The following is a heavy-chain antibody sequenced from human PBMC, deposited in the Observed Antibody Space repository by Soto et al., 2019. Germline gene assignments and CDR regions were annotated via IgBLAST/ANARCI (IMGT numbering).Heavy chain of an antibody. CDR1: GFTFDDYA. CDR2: ISWNSGGI. D-gene: IGHD3-9*01. V-gene: IGHV3-9*01. CDR3: AKSPHDILIGSAFDY. J-gene: IGHJ4*02. Sequence: GGSLRLSCAASGFTFDDYAMHWVRQGPGKGLEWVSGISWNSGGIGYADSVKGRFTISRDNAKNSLYLQMDRLRPEDTAFYYCAKSPHDILIGSAFDYWGQGALVTVSS.